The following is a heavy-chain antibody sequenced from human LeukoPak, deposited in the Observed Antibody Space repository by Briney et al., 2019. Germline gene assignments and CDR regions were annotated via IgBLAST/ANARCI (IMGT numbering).Heavy chain of an antibody. Sequence: GESLKISCKGSGYTFTKYWIGWVRQMPGKGLEWMGIIYPGDSDVKYSPSFQGQVTISADKSISTAYVQWSSLRASDTATYYCARLKFGGGDMDVWGQGTTVTISS. CDR3: ARLKFGGGDMDV. CDR1: GYTFTKYW. J-gene: IGHJ6*02. D-gene: IGHD3-16*01. V-gene: IGHV5-51*01. CDR2: IYPGDSDV.